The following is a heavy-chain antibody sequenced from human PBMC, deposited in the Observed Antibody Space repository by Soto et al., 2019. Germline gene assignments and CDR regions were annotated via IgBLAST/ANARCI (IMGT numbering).Heavy chain of an antibody. Sequence: VASVKVSCKASGYTFTSYYMHWVRQAPGQGLEWMGIINPSGGSTSYAQKFQGRVTMTRDTSTSTVYMELSSLRSEDTAVYYCARVELAYCGGDCYWELGYWGQGTLVTVSS. CDR1: GYTFTSYY. J-gene: IGHJ4*02. CDR3: ARVELAYCGGDCYWELGY. D-gene: IGHD2-21*02. CDR2: INPSGGST. V-gene: IGHV1-46*01.